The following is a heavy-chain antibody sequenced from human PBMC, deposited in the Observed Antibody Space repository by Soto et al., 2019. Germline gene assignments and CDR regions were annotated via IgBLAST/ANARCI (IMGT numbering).Heavy chain of an antibody. J-gene: IGHJ4*02. CDR3: ASSYVSGSRAFDY. CDR2: VIPMLSMS. Sequence: QVHLVQSGVEVKKPGSSVKVSCKASGDTFSSYTINWVRQAPGLGLEWMGRVIPMLSMSNYALKFQGRVTMTADRSTNTAYMELISLRSEDTATYYCASSYVSGSRAFDYWGQGALVTVSS. D-gene: IGHD3-10*01. V-gene: IGHV1-69*02. CDR1: GDTFSSYT.